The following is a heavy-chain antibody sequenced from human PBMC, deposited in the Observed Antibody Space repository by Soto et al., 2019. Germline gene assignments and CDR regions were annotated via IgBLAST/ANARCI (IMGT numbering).Heavy chain of an antibody. CDR3: AKAPWNLAHTHYFDF. Sequence: QVQLVESGGGVVQPGRSLRLSCAASGFIFSSYAMHWVRQAPGKGLEWVAVISSDGSNRYYADSVGGRFTISRDNSDNTVYLHMSSLTGDDTAVFYCAKAPWNLAHTHYFDFWGQGTRVTVSS. V-gene: IGHV3-30-3*01. D-gene: IGHD1-1*01. J-gene: IGHJ4*02. CDR1: GFIFSSYA. CDR2: ISSDGSNR.